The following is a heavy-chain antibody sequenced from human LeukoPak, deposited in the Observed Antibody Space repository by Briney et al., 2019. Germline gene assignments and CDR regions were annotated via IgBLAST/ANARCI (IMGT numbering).Heavy chain of an antibody. CDR2: ILNSGTTT. D-gene: IGHD3-22*01. CDR1: GFTFSSYE. V-gene: IGHV3-48*03. J-gene: IGHJ3*02. Sequence: GGSLRLSCAASGFTFSSYEMNWVRQAPGKGLEWVSYILNSGTTTYYADSVKGRFTISRDNAKNSLYLQMNSLRAEDTGVYYCARDHPLKYYDSSGTIWGQGTMVTVSS. CDR3: ARDHPLKYYDSSGTI.